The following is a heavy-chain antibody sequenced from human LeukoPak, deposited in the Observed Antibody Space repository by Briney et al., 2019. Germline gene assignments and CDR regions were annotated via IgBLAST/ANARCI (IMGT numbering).Heavy chain of an antibody. J-gene: IGHJ4*02. CDR3: ARGITMIVVVWDY. CDR2: IYYSGST. D-gene: IGHD3-22*01. Sequence: SETLSLTCTVSGGSISSSSYHWGWIRQPPGKGLEWIGSIYYSGSTYYNPSLKSRITISIDTSKKQFSLKLSSVTAADTAVYYCARGITMIVVVWDYWGQGTLVTVSS. V-gene: IGHV4-39*07. CDR1: GGSISSSSYH.